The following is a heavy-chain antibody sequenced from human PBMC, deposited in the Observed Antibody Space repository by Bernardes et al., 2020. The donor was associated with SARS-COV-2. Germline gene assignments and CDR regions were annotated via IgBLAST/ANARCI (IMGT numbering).Heavy chain of an antibody. V-gene: IGHV3-7*01. CDR3: AREGDYSSFPYYYGMDV. D-gene: IGHD6-6*01. CDR2: IKQDGSEK. J-gene: IGHJ6*02. CDR1: GFTFSSYW. Sequence: GGSLRLSCAASGFTFSSYWMSWVRQAPGKGLEWVANIKQDGSEKSYVDSVKGRFTISRDNAKNSLYLQMNSLRAEDTAVYYCAREGDYSSFPYYYGMDVWGQGTTVTVSS.